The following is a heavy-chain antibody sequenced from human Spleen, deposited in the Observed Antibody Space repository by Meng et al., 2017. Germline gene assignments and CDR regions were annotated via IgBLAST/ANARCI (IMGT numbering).Heavy chain of an antibody. CDR1: GFTVSHNY. CDR2: IYSGGNT. Sequence: GESLKISCAASGFTVSHNYMSWVRQAPGEGLEWVSVIYSGGNTYYADSVKGRFTISRDNSKNTVFLQINSLRVEDTAVYYCARTSHYDSSGYYFDYWGQGTLVTVSS. V-gene: IGHV3-66*02. D-gene: IGHD3-22*01. CDR3: ARTSHYDSSGYYFDY. J-gene: IGHJ4*02.